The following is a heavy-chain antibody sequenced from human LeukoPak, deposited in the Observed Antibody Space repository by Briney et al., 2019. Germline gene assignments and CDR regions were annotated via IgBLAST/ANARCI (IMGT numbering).Heavy chain of an antibody. J-gene: IGHJ6*02. CDR2: SGST. V-gene: IGHV4-59*08. CDR1: GGSISSYY. Sequence: SETLSLTCTVSGGSISSYYWSWIRQPPGKGLEWIGYSGSTNYNPSLKSRVTISVDTSKNQFSLKLSSVTAADTAVYYCARRPYYYYYGMDVWGQGITVTVSS. CDR3: ARRPYYYYYGMDV.